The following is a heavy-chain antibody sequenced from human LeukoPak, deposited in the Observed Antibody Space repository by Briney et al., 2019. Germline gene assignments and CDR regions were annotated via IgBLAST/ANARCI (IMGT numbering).Heavy chain of an antibody. CDR1: GRPLGSYY. CDR2: IYHSGTT. D-gene: IGHD4-17*01. Sequence: PSEPLSLPCTVSGRPLGSYYWSWLRQPPGKGWECIGYIYHSGTTNYTPSLKSRVTISADTSKNQFSLKLTSVTAADTAIYYCARQRDYADYLDAFDVWGQGTMVTVSS. CDR3: ARQRDYADYLDAFDV. V-gene: IGHV4-59*08. J-gene: IGHJ3*01.